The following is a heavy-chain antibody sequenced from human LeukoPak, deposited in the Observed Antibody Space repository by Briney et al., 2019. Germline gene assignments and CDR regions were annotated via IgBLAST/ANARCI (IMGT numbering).Heavy chain of an antibody. CDR3: ARDKGGGVDTALAY. D-gene: IGHD5-18*01. V-gene: IGHV6-1*01. J-gene: IGHJ4*02. CDR2: TYYRSKWYN. Sequence: SQTLSLTCAIFGDSVSSNSAAWNWIRQSPSRGLEWLGRTYYRSKWYNNYAVSVKSRITLIPDTSNNQFSLQLNSVTPKDTAVYYCARDKGGGVDTALAYWGQGTLVTVSS. CDR1: GDSVSSNSAA.